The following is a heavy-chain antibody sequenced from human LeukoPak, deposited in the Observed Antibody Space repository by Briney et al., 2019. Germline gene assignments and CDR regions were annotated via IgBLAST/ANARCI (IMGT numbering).Heavy chain of an antibody. D-gene: IGHD2-2*01. V-gene: IGHV3-30*04. CDR2: IWSDGNNK. Sequence: GGSLRLSCAASGFTFSSYAMHWVRQAPGKGLEWLSQIWSDGNNKYYADTVRGRFTISRDTSKNTLYLEMNSLRAEDTAIYYCARDGQQSSPYAYDYWGQGTLVTVSS. CDR1: GFTFSSYA. J-gene: IGHJ4*02. CDR3: ARDGQQSSPYAYDY.